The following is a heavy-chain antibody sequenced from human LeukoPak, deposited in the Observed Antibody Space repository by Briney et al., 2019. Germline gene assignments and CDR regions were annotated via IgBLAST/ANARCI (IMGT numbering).Heavy chain of an antibody. CDR3: AKSNGYGLIDI. CDR1: GGSISSYY. J-gene: IGHJ3*02. V-gene: IGHV4-59*12. CDR2: IFYSGST. D-gene: IGHD3-22*01. Sequence: PSETLSLTCTVSGGSISSYYWSWIRQPPGKGLEWIGYIFYSGSTNYNPSLKSRVTISLDTSRNQFSLKLNSVTAADTAVYYCAKSNGYGLIDIWGQGTMVTVSS.